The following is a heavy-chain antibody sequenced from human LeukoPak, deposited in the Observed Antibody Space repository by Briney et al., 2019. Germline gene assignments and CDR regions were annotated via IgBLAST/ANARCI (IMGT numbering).Heavy chain of an antibody. D-gene: IGHD6-13*01. CDR2: ISDSSSTT. CDR1: GFIFSTYK. V-gene: IGHV3-23*01. CDR3: AKGVPRSGLYSSSPLPDY. J-gene: IGHJ4*02. Sequence: QPGGSLRLSCTASGFIFSTYKMTWVRQAPGKGLEWVSDISDSSSTTNYADSVKGRFTISRDNSKNTLYLQMNSLRAEDAAVYYCAKGVPRSGLYSSSPLPDYWGQGTLVTVSS.